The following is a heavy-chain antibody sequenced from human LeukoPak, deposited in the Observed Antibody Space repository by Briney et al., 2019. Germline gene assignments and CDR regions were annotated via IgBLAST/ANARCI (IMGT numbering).Heavy chain of an antibody. D-gene: IGHD3-3*02. CDR3: ARDSLGYFDY. V-gene: IGHV4-59*01. Sequence: PSETLSLTCTVSGGSISSYYWSWIRQPPGKGLEWIGYIYYTGSTNYNPSLRSRVTISVDTSKNQFSLELSSVTAADTAVYYCARDSLGYFDYWGQGTLVTVSS. J-gene: IGHJ4*02. CDR2: IYYTGST. CDR1: GGSISSYY.